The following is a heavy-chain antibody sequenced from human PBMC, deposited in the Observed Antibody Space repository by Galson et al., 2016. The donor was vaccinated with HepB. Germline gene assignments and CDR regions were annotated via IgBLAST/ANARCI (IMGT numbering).Heavy chain of an antibody. V-gene: IGHV3-23*01. CDR3: AKGAYSLPENFQH. J-gene: IGHJ1*01. Sequence: VRQPPGKGLEWVSSISGSGGTTYYADSLKGRFTISRDNSKSTLYLQMNSLRAENTAVYYCAKGAYSLPENFQHWGQGTLVTVPS. D-gene: IGHD2-15*01. CDR2: ISGSGGTT.